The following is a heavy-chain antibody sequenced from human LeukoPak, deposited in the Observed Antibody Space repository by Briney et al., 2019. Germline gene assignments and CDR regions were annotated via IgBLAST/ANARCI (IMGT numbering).Heavy chain of an antibody. CDR3: ARDYVGATTDYYNMDV. V-gene: IGHV4-59*01. Sequence: PSETLSLTCTVSGGSISGYYWSWIRQPPGKGLEWIGYIYYSGSTNYNPSLKSRVTISVDTSKNQFSLKLSSVTAADTAVYYCARDYVGATTDYYNMDVWGKGTTVTVSS. D-gene: IGHD1-26*01. J-gene: IGHJ6*03. CDR2: IYYSGST. CDR1: GGSISGYY.